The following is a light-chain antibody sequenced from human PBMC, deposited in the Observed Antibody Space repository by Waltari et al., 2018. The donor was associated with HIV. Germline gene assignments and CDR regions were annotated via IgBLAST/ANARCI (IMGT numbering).Light chain of an antibody. CDR2: EDV. CDR1: KLGDKY. Sequence: SYELTQPPSVSVSPGQTATITCSGDKLGDKYASWYQQRPGQSPVLVIYEDVKRPSGIPERFSGSNSGNTATLTISGTQAMDESDYYCQAWDSHNVIFGGGTKLTVL. CDR3: QAWDSHNVI. J-gene: IGLJ2*01. V-gene: IGLV3-1*01.